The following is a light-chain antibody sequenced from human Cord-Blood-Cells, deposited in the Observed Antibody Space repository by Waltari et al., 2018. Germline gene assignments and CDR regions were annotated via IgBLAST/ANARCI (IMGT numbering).Light chain of an antibody. CDR1: QSISSS. J-gene: IGKJ2*01. V-gene: IGKV1-5*01. Sequence: DIQMTQSPSTLSASVGDRVTITCRASQSISSSLDCYQQKPGKAPKLLIYDATSLESGVPSRFSGSGSGTEFTLTISSLQPDDFATYYCQQYNSYSPYTFGQGTKLEIK. CDR3: QQYNSYSPYT. CDR2: DAT.